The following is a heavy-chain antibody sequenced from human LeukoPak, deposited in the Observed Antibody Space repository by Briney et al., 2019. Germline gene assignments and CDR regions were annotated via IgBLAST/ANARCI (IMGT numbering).Heavy chain of an antibody. CDR2: IYYSGST. D-gene: IGHD5-12*01. Sequence: SGTLSLTCAVSGGSISSSNWWSWIRQPPGKGLEWIGYIYYSGSTYYNPSLKSRVTISVDTSKNQFSLKLSSVTAADTAVYYCARDIGYSGYETFDYWGQGTLVTVSS. CDR1: GGSISSSNW. V-gene: IGHV4-30-4*01. J-gene: IGHJ4*02. CDR3: ARDIGYSGYETFDY.